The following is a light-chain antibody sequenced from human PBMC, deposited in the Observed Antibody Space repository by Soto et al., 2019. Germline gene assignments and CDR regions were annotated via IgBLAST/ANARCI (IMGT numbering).Light chain of an antibody. CDR3: QSYDSSTPAV. CDR1: SGSIASNY. Sequence: NFMLTQPHSVSESPGKTVTISCTRSSGSIASNYVQWYQQRPGSAPTTVIYEDDQRPPGVPDRFSGSIDSSSNSASLTISGLKTEDEADYYCQSYDSSTPAVFGGGTQLPSS. J-gene: IGLJ7*01. CDR2: EDD. V-gene: IGLV6-57*04.